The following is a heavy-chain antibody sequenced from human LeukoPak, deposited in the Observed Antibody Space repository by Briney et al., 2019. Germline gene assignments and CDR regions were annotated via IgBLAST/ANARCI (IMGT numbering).Heavy chain of an antibody. CDR1: GFTFSSYW. V-gene: IGHV3-30*18. D-gene: IGHD2-2*01. CDR3: AKERIVVVPAATEAYYYYMDV. J-gene: IGHJ6*03. Sequence: GGSLRLSCAASGFTFSSYWMSWVRQAPGKGLEWVAVIVYDGSEKYYKESVKGRFTISRDNSKNTLYLQMNSLRAEDTAVYYCAKERIVVVPAATEAYYYYMDVWGKGTTVTVSS. CDR2: IVYDGSEK.